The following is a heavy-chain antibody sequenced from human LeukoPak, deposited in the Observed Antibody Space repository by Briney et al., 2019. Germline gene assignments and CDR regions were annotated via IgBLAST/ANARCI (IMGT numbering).Heavy chain of an antibody. CDR1: GGSFSGYY. CDR2: INHSGST. Sequence: SETLSLTCAVYGGSFSGYYWSWIRQRPGKGLEWIGEINHSGSTNYNPSLKSRVTISVDTSKNQFSLKLSSVTAADTAVYYCARDRTYSSSWLYYFDYWGQGTLVTVSS. D-gene: IGHD6-13*01. CDR3: ARDRTYSSSWLYYFDY. V-gene: IGHV4-34*01. J-gene: IGHJ4*02.